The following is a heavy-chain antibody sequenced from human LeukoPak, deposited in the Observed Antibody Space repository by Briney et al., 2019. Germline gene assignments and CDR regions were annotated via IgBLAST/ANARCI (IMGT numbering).Heavy chain of an antibody. D-gene: IGHD6-6*01. Sequence: GGSLRLSCAASGFTFSSYAMSWVRQAPGKGLEGVSAISGSGGSTYYADSVKGRFTISRDNSKNALYLQMNSLRAEDTAVYYCAKEPYSSSSPYYFDYWGQGTLVTVPS. J-gene: IGHJ4*02. CDR2: ISGSGGST. CDR1: GFTFSSYA. V-gene: IGHV3-23*01. CDR3: AKEPYSSSSPYYFDY.